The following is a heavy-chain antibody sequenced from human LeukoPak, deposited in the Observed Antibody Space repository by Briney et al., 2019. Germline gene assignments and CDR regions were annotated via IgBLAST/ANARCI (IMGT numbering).Heavy chain of an antibody. CDR2: SYYSGST. V-gene: IGHV4-59*01. J-gene: IGHJ4*02. Sequence: PSETLSLTCTVSGGSISSYYWSWIRQPPGKGLEWIAYSYYSGSTNYNPSLKSRVTISVDTSKDQFSLKLSSVTAADTAVYYCARSPPPYYYGSGSSVNCFDYWGQGTLVTVSS. CDR1: GGSISSYY. CDR3: ARSPPPYYYGSGSSVNCFDY. D-gene: IGHD3-10*01.